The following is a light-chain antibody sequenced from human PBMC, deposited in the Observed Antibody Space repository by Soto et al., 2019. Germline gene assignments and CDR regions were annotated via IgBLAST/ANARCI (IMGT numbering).Light chain of an antibody. Sequence: IAFTQSRATLSVSPGRRATLSCRASQSVSSSNLAWYQQKPGQAPRLLIYGASSRATGIPDRFSGSGSGADFTLTINRLEPEDFAAYYCQQYGSSPFTFGPRTKVD. CDR2: GAS. CDR1: QSVSSSN. V-gene: IGKV3-20*01. J-gene: IGKJ3*01. CDR3: QQYGSSPFT.